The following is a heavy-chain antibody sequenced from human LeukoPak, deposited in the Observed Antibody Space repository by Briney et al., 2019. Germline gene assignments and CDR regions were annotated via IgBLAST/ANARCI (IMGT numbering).Heavy chain of an antibody. J-gene: IGHJ4*02. CDR3: ARGIRGGYFEY. D-gene: IGHD3-16*01. V-gene: IGHV1-69*08. Sequence: SVKVCCKAAGGIFTSYTFSWVRQALGQGLEWMGTTIPILDTANYARNFQGRVSITADKSTSTAYMELDSLTSNDTAVYYCARGIRGGYFEYWGQGTLVTVSS. CDR2: TIPILDTA. CDR1: GGIFTSYT.